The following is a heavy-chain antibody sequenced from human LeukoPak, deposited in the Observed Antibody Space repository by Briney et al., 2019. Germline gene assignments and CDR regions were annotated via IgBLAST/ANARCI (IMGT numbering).Heavy chain of an antibody. V-gene: IGHV4-31*03. CDR3: AREDCSGGSCYSD. CDR2: FYYSGST. J-gene: IGHJ4*01. D-gene: IGHD2-15*01. Sequence: MPSETLSLTCTVSGGSISSGGYYWSWIRQHPGKGLEWIGYFYYSGSTYYNPSLKSRVTISVDTSKNQFSLKLSSVTAADTAVYYCAREDCSGGSCYSDWGQEPWSPSPQ. CDR1: GGSISSGGYY.